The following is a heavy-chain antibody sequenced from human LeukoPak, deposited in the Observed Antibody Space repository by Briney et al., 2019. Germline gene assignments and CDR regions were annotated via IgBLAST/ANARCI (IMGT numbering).Heavy chain of an antibody. CDR1: GGSISSGSYY. CDR3: ARGAGAFDI. V-gene: IGHV4-61*02. Sequence: SEALSLTCTVSGGSISSGSYYWSWIRQPAGKGLEWIGRIYTSGSTNYNPSLKSRVTISVDTSKNQFSLKLSSVTAADTAVYYCARGAGAFDIWGQGTMVTVSS. CDR2: IYTSGST. J-gene: IGHJ3*02.